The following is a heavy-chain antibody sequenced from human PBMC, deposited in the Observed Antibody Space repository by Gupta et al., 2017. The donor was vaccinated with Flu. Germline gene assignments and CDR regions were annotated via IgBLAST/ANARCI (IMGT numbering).Heavy chain of an antibody. Sequence: GYYWGWIRQHPGRGLEWIGYIYYRGSPFYSPSLKSRVSMSVDTSKNQFSLKLSSVTAADTAVYYCARSGGGGFPEFYFDYWSQGTLVTVSS. D-gene: IGHD3-16*01. CDR2: IYYRGSP. CDR3: ARSGGGGFPEFYFDY. J-gene: IGHJ4*02. V-gene: IGHV4-31*02. CDR1: GYY.